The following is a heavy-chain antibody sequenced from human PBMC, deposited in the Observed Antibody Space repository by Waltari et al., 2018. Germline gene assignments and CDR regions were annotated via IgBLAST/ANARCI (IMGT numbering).Heavy chain of an antibody. Sequence: EVQLLESGGGLVQRGGSLRLSCAVSGFLFGSFALRWVRHTPGKGLEWVAGTSASSGSTYYADSVQGRFTISRDNSKKRVFLQMNSLRAEDTATYYCTKMRRNLPRDIIDNWGQGTQVIIAS. J-gene: IGHJ4*02. CDR3: TKMRRNLPRDIIDN. V-gene: IGHV3-23*01. CDR1: GFLFGSFA. CDR2: TSASSGST.